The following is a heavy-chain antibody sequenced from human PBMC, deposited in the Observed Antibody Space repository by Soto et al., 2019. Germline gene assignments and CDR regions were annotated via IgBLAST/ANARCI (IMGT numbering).Heavy chain of an antibody. Sequence: QVQHVQSGAEVKKPGASVKVSCKASGYTFTSYAMHWVRQAPGQRLEWMGWINAGNGNTKYSQKFQGRVTITRDTSASTAYMELSSLRSEDTAVYYCARGDYFDSNGRAFDYWGQGTLVTVSS. D-gene: IGHD3-9*01. V-gene: IGHV1-3*01. CDR3: ARGDYFDSNGRAFDY. CDR1: GYTFTSYA. J-gene: IGHJ4*02. CDR2: INAGNGNT.